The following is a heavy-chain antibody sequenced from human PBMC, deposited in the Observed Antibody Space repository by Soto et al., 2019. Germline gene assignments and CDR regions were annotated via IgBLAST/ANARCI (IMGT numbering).Heavy chain of an antibody. CDR2: ISGSGGST. CDR1: GFTFSSYA. CDR3: AKADDYYDSSGPASYFDY. D-gene: IGHD3-22*01. V-gene: IGHV3-23*01. Sequence: GGSLRLSCAASGFTFSSYAMSWVRQAPGKGLEWVSAISGSGGSTYYADSVKGRFTISRDNSKNTLYLQMNSLRAEDTAVYYCAKADDYYDSSGPASYFDYWGQGTLVTVSS. J-gene: IGHJ4*02.